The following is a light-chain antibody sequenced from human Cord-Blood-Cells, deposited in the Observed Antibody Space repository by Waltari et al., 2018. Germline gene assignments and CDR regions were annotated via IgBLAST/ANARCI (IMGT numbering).Light chain of an antibody. CDR3: QQSYSTPRT. CDR2: AAS. V-gene: IGKV1-39*01. J-gene: IGKJ2*01. Sequence: DIQMTQSPSSLSASVGDRVTITCRARQSISSYLNWYQQKPGKAPKLLIYAASSLQSGVPLRFSGSGSGTDFTLTISSLQPEDFATYYCQQSYSTPRTFGQGTKLEIK. CDR1: QSISSY.